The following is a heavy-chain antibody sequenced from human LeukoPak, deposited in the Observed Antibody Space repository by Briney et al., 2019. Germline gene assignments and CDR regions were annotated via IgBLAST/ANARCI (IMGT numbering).Heavy chain of an antibody. CDR1: GFTFSSYS. J-gene: IGHJ4*02. CDR2: ISSSSSYV. CDR3: ARGYHVHSTFDY. V-gene: IGHV3-21*01. Sequence: GGSLRLSCAASGFTFSSYSMNWVRQAPGKGLEWVSSISSSSSYVYYADSVKGRFTISRDNAKNSLYLQMNSLRAEDTAVYYCARGYHVHSTFDYWGQGTLVTVSS. D-gene: IGHD1-1*01.